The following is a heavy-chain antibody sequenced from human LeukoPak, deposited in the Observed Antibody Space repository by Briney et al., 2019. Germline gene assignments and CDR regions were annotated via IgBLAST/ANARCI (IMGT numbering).Heavy chain of an antibody. J-gene: IGHJ4*02. D-gene: IGHD6-19*01. CDR2: IYSGGST. CDR1: GFTVSSNY. CDR3: ARELFGGWQGEGFDY. Sequence: GGSLRLSCAASGFTVSSNYMSWVRQAPGKGLEWVSVIYSGGSTYYADSVKGRFTISRDNSKNTLYLQMNSLRAEDTAVYYCARELFGGWQGEGFDYWGQGTLVTVSS. V-gene: IGHV3-53*01.